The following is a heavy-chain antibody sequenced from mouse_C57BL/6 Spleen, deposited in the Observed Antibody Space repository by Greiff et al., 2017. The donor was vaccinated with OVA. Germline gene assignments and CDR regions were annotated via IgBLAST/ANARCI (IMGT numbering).Heavy chain of an antibody. CDR3: ESRGGLYDGYYDGYFDV. J-gene: IGHJ1*03. V-gene: IGHV1-55*01. Sequence: QVQLQQPGAELVKPGASVKLSCKASGYTFTSYWITWVKQRPGQGLEWIGDIYPGSGSTNYNEKFKSKATLTVDTSSSTAYMQLSSLTSEDSAVYYCESRGGLYDGYYDGYFDVWGTGTTVTVSS. D-gene: IGHD2-3*01. CDR1: GYTFTSYW. CDR2: IYPGSGST.